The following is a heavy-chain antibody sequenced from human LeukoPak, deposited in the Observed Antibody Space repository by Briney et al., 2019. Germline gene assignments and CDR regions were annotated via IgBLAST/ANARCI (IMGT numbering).Heavy chain of an antibody. CDR3: ARGVREQQLVYNWFDP. Sequence: PSETLSLTCTVSGGSISSGGYYWSWIRQPPGKGLEWIGYIYYSGSTNYNPSLKSRVTISVEMSKNQFSLKLSSVTAADTAVYYCARGVREQQLVYNWFDPWGQGTLVTVSS. V-gene: IGHV4-61*08. J-gene: IGHJ5*02. CDR2: IYYSGST. CDR1: GGSISSGGYY. D-gene: IGHD6-13*01.